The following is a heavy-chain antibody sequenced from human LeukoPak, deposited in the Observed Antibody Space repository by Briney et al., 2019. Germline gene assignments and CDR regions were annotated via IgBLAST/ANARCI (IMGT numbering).Heavy chain of an antibody. CDR1: GFTFSSYS. V-gene: IGHV3-30*03. D-gene: IGHD2-2*01. J-gene: IGHJ4*02. CDR2: ISYDGSNK. Sequence: PGGSLRLSCAASGFTFSSYSMNWVRQAPGKGLEWVAVISYDGSNKYYADSVKGRFTISRDNSKNTLYLQMNSLRAEDTAVYYCARPIVVVPAAIRYWGQGTLVTVSS. CDR3: ARPIVVVPAAIRY.